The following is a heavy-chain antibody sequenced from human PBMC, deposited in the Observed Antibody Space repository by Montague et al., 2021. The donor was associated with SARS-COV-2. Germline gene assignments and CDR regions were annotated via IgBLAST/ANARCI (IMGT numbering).Heavy chain of an antibody. CDR2: VHYSGRP. CDR1: GDSISSSSYN. Sequence: SETLYLTCTVSGDSISSSSYNWGWIRQPPGKGLEWIGCVHYSGRPYSNTSLKSRVTIYVDTSKNQLSLKLSSVTAADTAVYYCTRHVHMTWPEPSPGFDYWGQGTLVTVSA. J-gene: IGHJ4*02. V-gene: IGHV4-39*01. CDR3: TRHVHMTWPEPSPGFDY. D-gene: IGHD1-1*01.